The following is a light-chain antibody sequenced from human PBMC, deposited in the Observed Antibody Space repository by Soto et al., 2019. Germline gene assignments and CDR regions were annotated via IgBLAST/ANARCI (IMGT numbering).Light chain of an antibody. Sequence: DIQMTQSPSSVSASVGDRVTITCRASENINNWLDWYQQTPGKAPKLLIYETSTLQSGVPPRFSGSRSRADFSITISSLQPEDFATYYGQQASSYPLTFGVGTRGE. CDR3: QQASSYPLT. V-gene: IGKV1-12*01. CDR1: ENINNW. J-gene: IGKJ4*01. CDR2: ETS.